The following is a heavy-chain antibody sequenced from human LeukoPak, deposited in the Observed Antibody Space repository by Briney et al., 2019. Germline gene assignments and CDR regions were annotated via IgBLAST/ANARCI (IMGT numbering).Heavy chain of an antibody. CDR1: GGTLSSYG. J-gene: IGHJ4*02. V-gene: IGHV1-69*13. Sequence: SVKVSCKASGGTLSSYGISWVRQAPGQGLEWMGGIIPIFGTANYAQKFQGRVTITADESTSTAYMELSSLRSEDTAVYYCASGVYYDSSGYSFEYWGQGTLVTVSS. CDR2: IIPIFGTA. CDR3: ASGVYYDSSGYSFEY. D-gene: IGHD3-22*01.